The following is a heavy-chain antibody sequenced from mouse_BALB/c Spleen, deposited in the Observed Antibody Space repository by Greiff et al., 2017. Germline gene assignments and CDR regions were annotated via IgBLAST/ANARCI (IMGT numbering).Heavy chain of an antibody. Sequence: EVQLQESGPGLVKPSQSLSLTCSVTGYSITSGYYWNWIRQFPGNKLEWMGYISYDGSNNYNPSLKNRISITRDTSKNQFFLKLNSVTTEDTATYYCARTVPRYFDVWGAGTTVTVSA. D-gene: IGHD1-1*01. CDR3: ARTVPRYFDV. CDR1: GYSITSGYY. J-gene: IGHJ1*01. V-gene: IGHV3-6*02. CDR2: ISYDGSN.